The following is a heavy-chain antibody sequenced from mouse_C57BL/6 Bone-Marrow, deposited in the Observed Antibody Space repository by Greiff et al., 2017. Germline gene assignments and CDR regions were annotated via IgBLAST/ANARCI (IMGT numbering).Heavy chain of an antibody. Sequence: QVQLQQPGAELVKPGASVKLSCKASGYTFTSYWMQWVKQRPGQGLEWIGELDPSDSYTNSNQKFKGKATLTVDTSSSTAYMQLSSLTSEDSAVYYCARYYGSRVEFDYWGQGTTLTVSS. D-gene: IGHD1-1*01. J-gene: IGHJ2*01. CDR3: ARYYGSRVEFDY. CDR1: GYTFTSYW. V-gene: IGHV1-50*01. CDR2: LDPSDSYT.